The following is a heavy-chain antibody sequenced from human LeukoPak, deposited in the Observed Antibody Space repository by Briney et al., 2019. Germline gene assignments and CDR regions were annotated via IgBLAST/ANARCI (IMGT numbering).Heavy chain of an antibody. D-gene: IGHD2-15*01. CDR1: GFTFSSYA. CDR3: ARADLGSCSGGSCYGHY. Sequence: PGGSLRLSCAASGFTFSSYAMHWVRQAPGKGLEWVAFISYDGSNKYYADSVEGRFTISRDSSKNTLYLQMNSLRAEDTAVYYCARADLGSCSGGSCYGHYWGQGTLVTVSS. V-gene: IGHV3-30-3*01. CDR2: ISYDGSNK. J-gene: IGHJ4*02.